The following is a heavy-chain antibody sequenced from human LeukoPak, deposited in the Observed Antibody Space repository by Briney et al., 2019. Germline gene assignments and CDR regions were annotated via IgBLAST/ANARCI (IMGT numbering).Heavy chain of an antibody. J-gene: IGHJ3*02. CDR1: GYTFTSYD. V-gene: IGHV1-8*01. CDR3: ALIGGRRPVDIAFDI. Sequence: ASVKVSCKASGYTFTSYDINWVRQATGHGLEWLGWMNPNSGNTGYAQMFQGRVTMTRNTSIRTAYMELSSLRSEDTAVYYCALIGGRRPVDIAFDIWGQGAMVTVSS. D-gene: IGHD3-16*01. CDR2: MNPNSGNT.